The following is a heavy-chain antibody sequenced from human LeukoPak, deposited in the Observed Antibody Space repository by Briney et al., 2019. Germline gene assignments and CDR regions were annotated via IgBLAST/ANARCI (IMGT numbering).Heavy chain of an antibody. Sequence: SVKVSCKASGGTFSSYAISWVRQAPGQGLEWMGRIIPILGIANYAQKFQGRVTITADKSTSTAYMELSSLRSEDTAVYYCARDETLYYYDSSGYCLYWGQGTLVTVSS. V-gene: IGHV1-69*04. CDR3: ARDETLYYYDSSGYCLY. CDR1: GGTFSSYA. J-gene: IGHJ4*02. D-gene: IGHD3-22*01. CDR2: IIPILGIA.